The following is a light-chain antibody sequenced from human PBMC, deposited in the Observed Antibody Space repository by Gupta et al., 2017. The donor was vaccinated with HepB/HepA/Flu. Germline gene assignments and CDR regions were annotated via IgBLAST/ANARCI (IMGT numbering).Light chain of an antibody. CDR1: QSISSY. V-gene: IGKV1-39*01. Sequence: DIQITQSPSSLSASVGDRVTITCRASQSISSYLNWYQQKPGKAPKLLIYAASSLQSGVPSRFSGSGSVTDFTLTISSLQPEDFATYSCQQSYSTPPSFGQGTKLEIK. J-gene: IGKJ2*03. CDR2: AAS. CDR3: QQSYSTPPS.